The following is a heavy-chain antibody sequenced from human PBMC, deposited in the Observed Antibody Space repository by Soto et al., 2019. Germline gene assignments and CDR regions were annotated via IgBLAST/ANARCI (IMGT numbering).Heavy chain of an antibody. J-gene: IGHJ6*02. D-gene: IGHD1-1*01. CDR2: IIPLFGSA. Sequence: QVQLVQSGAEVKRPGSSVRVSCKASGGTFKTYAITWVRQAPGRGLEWMGGIIPLFGSANYSQNFQGRVTITADESTNTAYMELTSLSSEDTAVYYCARETGTLYFYYYGMDVWGQGTTVTVSS. V-gene: IGHV1-69*12. CDR3: ARETGTLYFYYYGMDV. CDR1: GGTFKTYA.